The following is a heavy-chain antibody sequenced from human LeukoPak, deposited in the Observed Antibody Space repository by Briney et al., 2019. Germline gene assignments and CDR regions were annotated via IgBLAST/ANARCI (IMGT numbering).Heavy chain of an antibody. CDR1: GFTFSSYA. Sequence: PGGSLRLSCAASGFTFSSYAMSWVRQAPGKGLEWVSAISGSGGSTYYADSVKGRFTISRDNSKNTLYLQKNSLRAEDTAVYYCAKDLTSGATRLAAMGTHAFDIWGQGTMVTVSS. D-gene: IGHD3-16*01. J-gene: IGHJ3*02. CDR2: ISGSGGST. CDR3: AKDLTSGATRLAAMGTHAFDI. V-gene: IGHV3-23*01.